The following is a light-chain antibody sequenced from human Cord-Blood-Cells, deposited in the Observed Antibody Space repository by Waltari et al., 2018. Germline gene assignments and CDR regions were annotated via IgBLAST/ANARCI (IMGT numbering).Light chain of an antibody. CDR2: SNN. CDR3: AAWDDSLNGL. V-gene: IGLV1-44*01. J-gene: IGLJ2*01. CDR1: SSNIGSNT. Sequence: QSVLTQPPSASGTPGQRVTISCSGSSSNIGSNTVNWYQQLPGTAPKLLIYSNNQRPSGVPDRVSGSKSGTSASRAMSGLQSEDEADYYCAAWDDSLNGLFGGGTKLTVL.